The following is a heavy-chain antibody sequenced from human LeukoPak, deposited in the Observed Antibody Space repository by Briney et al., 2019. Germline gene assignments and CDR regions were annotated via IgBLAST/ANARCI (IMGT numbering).Heavy chain of an antibody. D-gene: IGHD3-10*01. CDR2: INPNSGGT. CDR1: GYTFTGYY. J-gene: IGHJ4*02. Sequence: VASVTVSCKASGYTFTGYYMHWVRQAPGQGLEWMGWINPNSGGTNYAQKFQGRVTMTRDTSIRTAYMELSRLRSDDTAVYYCAREVITMVRGVRKTLGNYWGQGTLVTVSS. CDR3: AREVITMVRGVRKTLGNY. V-gene: IGHV1-2*02.